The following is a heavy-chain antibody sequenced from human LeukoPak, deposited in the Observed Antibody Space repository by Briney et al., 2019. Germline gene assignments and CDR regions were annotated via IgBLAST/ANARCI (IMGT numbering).Heavy chain of an antibody. D-gene: IGHD2-2*01. V-gene: IGHV1-69*04. Sequence: SVKVSCKASGGTFSSYTISWARQAPGQGPEWMGRIIPILGIANYAQKFQGRVTITADKSTSTAYMELSSLRSEDTAVYYCARDSLGYCSSTSCRPSYYWGQGTLVTVSS. CDR3: ARDSLGYCSSTSCRPSYY. CDR1: GGTFSSYT. J-gene: IGHJ4*02. CDR2: IIPILGIA.